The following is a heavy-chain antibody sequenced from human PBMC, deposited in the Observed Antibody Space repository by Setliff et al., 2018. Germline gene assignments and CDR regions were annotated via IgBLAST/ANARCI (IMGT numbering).Heavy chain of an antibody. CDR2: MNPNSGGT. CDR3: AISQLTIFGLPPDS. Sequence: GASVKVSCKTSGFAFSAYYMNWVRQAPGQGLEWMGRMNPNSGGTNYAQKFQGRVTMTRDTSISTAYMELSGLTSDDTAMYYCAISQLTIFGLPPDSWGQGTLVTVSS. D-gene: IGHD3-3*01. V-gene: IGHV1-2*06. CDR1: GFAFSAYY. J-gene: IGHJ4*02.